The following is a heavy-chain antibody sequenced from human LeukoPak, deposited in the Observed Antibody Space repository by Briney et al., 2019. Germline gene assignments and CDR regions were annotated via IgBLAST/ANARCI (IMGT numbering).Heavy chain of an antibody. Sequence: SETLSLTCTVSGGSISSSSYYWGWIRQPPGKGLEWIGSIYYSGSTYYNPSLKSRVTISVDTSKNQFSLKLSPVTAADTAVYYCARQIVVVPAAMDYWGQGTLVTVSS. CDR3: ARQIVVVPAAMDY. CDR2: IYYSGST. J-gene: IGHJ4*02. V-gene: IGHV4-39*01. CDR1: GGSISSSSYY. D-gene: IGHD2-2*01.